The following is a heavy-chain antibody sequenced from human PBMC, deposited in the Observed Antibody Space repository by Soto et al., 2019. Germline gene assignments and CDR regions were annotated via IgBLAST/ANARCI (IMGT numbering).Heavy chain of an antibody. J-gene: IGHJ5*02. V-gene: IGHV4-39*01. Sequence: SETLSLTCTVSGGSISSSSYYWGWIRQPPGKGLEWIGSIYYSGSTYYNPSLKSRVTISVDTSKNQFSLKLSSVTAADTAVYYCARRTDYGVDFWSGGSLDPWGQGTLVTVSS. D-gene: IGHD3-3*01. CDR2: IYYSGST. CDR1: GGSISSSSYY. CDR3: ARRTDYGVDFWSGGSLDP.